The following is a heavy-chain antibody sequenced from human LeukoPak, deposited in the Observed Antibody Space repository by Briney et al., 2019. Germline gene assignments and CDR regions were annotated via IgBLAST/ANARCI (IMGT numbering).Heavy chain of an antibody. CDR2: IYYSGST. V-gene: IGHV4-39*01. CDR1: GGSISSSSYY. Sequence: SETLSLTCTVSGGSISSSSYYRGWIRQPPGKGLEWIGSIYYSGSTYYNPSLKTRVTISVDTSKNQFSLNLSSVTAADTAVYYCARLYYDSSGYYQICYFDYWGQGTLVTVSS. D-gene: IGHD3-22*01. J-gene: IGHJ4*02. CDR3: ARLYYDSSGYYQICYFDY.